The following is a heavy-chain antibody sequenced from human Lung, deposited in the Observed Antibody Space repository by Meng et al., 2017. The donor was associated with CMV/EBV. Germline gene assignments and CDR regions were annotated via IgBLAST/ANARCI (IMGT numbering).Heavy chain of an antibody. CDR2: IYHSGST. Sequence: GSLRLXCSVSGYSIGSGYFWGWIRQPPGKGLEWVGSIYHSGSTYHNPSLKSRVTISADSPRNQFSLKLISVTAADTAAYYCARMGARGGNSLIDYWGQGXLDTVSS. J-gene: IGHJ4*02. CDR3: ARMGARGGNSLIDY. V-gene: IGHV4-38-2*02. D-gene: IGHD4-23*01. CDR1: GYSIGSGYF.